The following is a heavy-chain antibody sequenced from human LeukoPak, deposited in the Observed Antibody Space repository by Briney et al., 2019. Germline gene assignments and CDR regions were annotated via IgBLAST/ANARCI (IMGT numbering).Heavy chain of an antibody. Sequence: GRSLRLSCAASGFTFSNYGMHWVRQAPGKGLEWVALIWFDGRNKFHADSVKGRFTISRDNSKNTLFLQMNSLRAEDTAVYYCASAPRYCSGGSCYSSYYYGMDVWGQGTTVTVSS. D-gene: IGHD2-15*01. CDR2: IWFDGRNK. V-gene: IGHV3-33*01. CDR3: ASAPRYCSGGSCYSSYYYGMDV. CDR1: GFTFSNYG. J-gene: IGHJ6*02.